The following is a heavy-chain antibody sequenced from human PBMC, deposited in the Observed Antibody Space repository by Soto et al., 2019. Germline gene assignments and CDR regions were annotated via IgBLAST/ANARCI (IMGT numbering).Heavy chain of an antibody. CDR3: ARDRSSSWYFDL. D-gene: IGHD6-13*01. CDR1: GFTFSSYS. CDR2: ISSSSSYI. V-gene: IGHV3-21*01. J-gene: IGHJ2*01. Sequence: EVQLVESGGGLVKPGGSLRLSCAASGFTFSSYSMNWVRQAPGKGLEWVSSISSSSSYIYYADSVKGRFTISRDYAKNSLYLQMNSLRAEDTAVYYCARDRSSSWYFDLWGRGTLVTVSS.